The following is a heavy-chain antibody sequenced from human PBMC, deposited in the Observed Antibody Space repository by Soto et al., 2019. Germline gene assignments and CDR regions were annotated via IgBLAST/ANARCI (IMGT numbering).Heavy chain of an antibody. D-gene: IGHD6-19*01. V-gene: IGHV4-59*01. J-gene: IGHJ4*02. CDR1: GGSISSYY. CDR2: IYYSGST. Sequence: TSETLSLTCTVSGGSISSYYWSWIRQPPGKGLEWIGYIYYSGSTNYNPSLKSRVTISVDTSKNQFSLKLSSVTAADTAVYYCARVGQWLVPDKPCEYWGQGTLVTVS. CDR3: ARVGQWLVPDKPCEY.